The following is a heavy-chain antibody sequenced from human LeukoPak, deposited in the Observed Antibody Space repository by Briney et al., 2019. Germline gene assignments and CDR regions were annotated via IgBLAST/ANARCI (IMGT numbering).Heavy chain of an antibody. J-gene: IGHJ6*02. CDR2: IYYSGST. D-gene: IGHD1-26*01. CDR1: GGSISSYY. Sequence: SETLSLTCTVSGGSISSYYWSWIRQPPGKGLEWIGYIYYSGSTNYNPSLKSRVTISVDTSKNQFSLKLSSVTAADTAVYYCARGVGQGYYYYGMDFWGQGTTVTVSS. CDR3: ARGVGQGYYYYGMDF. V-gene: IGHV4-59*01.